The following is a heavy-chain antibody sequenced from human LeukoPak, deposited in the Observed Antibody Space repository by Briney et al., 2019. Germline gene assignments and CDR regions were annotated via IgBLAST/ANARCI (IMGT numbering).Heavy chain of an antibody. CDR2: INPSGGST. CDR1: GYTFTSYY. Sequence: GASVKVSCKASGYTFTSYYMHWVRQAPGQGLEWMGIINPSGGSTSYAQKFQGRVTMTRDTSTSTVYMELSSLRSGDTAVYYCARDRNYYDSSGYYPPSYGMDVWGQGTTVTVSS. D-gene: IGHD3-22*01. J-gene: IGHJ6*02. V-gene: IGHV1-46*01. CDR3: ARDRNYYDSSGYYPPSYGMDV.